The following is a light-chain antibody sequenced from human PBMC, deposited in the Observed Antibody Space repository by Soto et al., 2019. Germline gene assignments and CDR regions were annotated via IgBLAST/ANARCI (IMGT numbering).Light chain of an antibody. CDR2: GAS. V-gene: IGKV3-20*01. J-gene: IGKJ1*01. Sequence: EVVLTQSPGTLSLSPGERATLSCRASQSVSSSYLAWYQQTPGEAPRLLIYGASNRATGIPDRFSGSGSVADFTLTISRLEPEDFAVYYCQQCGSSPRTFGQGTKVEIK. CDR1: QSVSSSY. CDR3: QQCGSSPRT.